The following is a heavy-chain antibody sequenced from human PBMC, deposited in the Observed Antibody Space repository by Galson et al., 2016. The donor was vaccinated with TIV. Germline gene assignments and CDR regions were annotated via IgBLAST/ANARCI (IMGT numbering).Heavy chain of an antibody. J-gene: IGHJ4*02. CDR2: ISNTGADT. D-gene: IGHD3-10*01. V-gene: IGHV3-23*01. CDR1: GLVSSSFA. Sequence: SLRLSCAASGLVSSSFAMNWVRQAPGKGLEWVSTISNTGADTFHADAVKGRFAIPRDNSKNMLYLRITSLRADDTAVYYCAKGSTWFGESLSHWGQGTPVTVSS. CDR3: AKGSTWFGESLSH.